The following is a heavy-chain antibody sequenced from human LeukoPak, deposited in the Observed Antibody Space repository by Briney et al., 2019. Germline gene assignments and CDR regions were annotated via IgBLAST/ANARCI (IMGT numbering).Heavy chain of an antibody. J-gene: IGHJ3*02. CDR3: ARGIYDYVWASYRHDAFDI. D-gene: IGHD3-16*02. Sequence: PGGSLRLSCAASGFTFDDYAMHGVRQAPGKGLEWVSGISWNSGSIGYADSVKGRFTISRDNDKHSLYLKMNSLRAEDTAVYYCARGIYDYVWASYRHDAFDIWGQGTMVTVSS. V-gene: IGHV3-9*01. CDR2: ISWNSGSI. CDR1: GFTFDDYA.